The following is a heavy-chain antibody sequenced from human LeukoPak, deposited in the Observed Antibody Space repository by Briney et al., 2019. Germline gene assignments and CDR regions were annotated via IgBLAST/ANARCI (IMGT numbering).Heavy chain of an antibody. Sequence: PSETLSLTCTVSGGYIRSYYWSWIRQPPGKGLEWIGYIYYSGSTNYNPSLKSRVTISVDTSKKQLSLKLSSVTAADTAVYYCAVNLEWLLLDYWGQGTLVTVSS. V-gene: IGHV4-59*01. D-gene: IGHD3-3*01. CDR2: IYYSGST. CDR3: AVNLEWLLLDY. J-gene: IGHJ4*02. CDR1: GGYIRSYY.